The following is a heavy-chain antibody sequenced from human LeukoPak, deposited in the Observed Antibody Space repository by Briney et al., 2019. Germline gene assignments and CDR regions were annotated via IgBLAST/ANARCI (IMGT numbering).Heavy chain of an antibody. J-gene: IGHJ5*02. CDR3: AREWTIREFDP. CDR1: GGSISSGSYY. CDR2: IYTSGST. V-gene: IGHV4-61*02. D-gene: IGHD3-10*01. Sequence: SQTLSLTCTVSGGSISSGSYYWSWTRQPAGKGLEWIGRIYTSGSTNYNPSLKSRVTISVDTSKNQFSLKLSSVTAADTAVYYCAREWTIREFDPWGQGTLVTVSS.